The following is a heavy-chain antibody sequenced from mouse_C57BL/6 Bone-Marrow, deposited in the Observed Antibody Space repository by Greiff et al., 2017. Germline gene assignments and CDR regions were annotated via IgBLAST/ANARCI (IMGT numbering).Heavy chain of an antibody. CDR1: GYTFTNSW. Sequence: QVQLKQSVAELVRPGTSVKLSCKASGYTFTNSWIGWAKQRPGHGLEWIGDIYPGGGYTNYNEKFKGKATLTADKSSSTAYMQFSSLTSEDSAIYYSARSDCGSSYFDYWGQGNTLTVSS. D-gene: IGHD1-1*01. CDR3: ARSDCGSSYFDY. J-gene: IGHJ2*01. V-gene: IGHV1-63*01. CDR2: IYPGGGYT.